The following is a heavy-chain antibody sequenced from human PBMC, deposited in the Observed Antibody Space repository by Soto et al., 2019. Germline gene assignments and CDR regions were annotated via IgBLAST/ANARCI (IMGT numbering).Heavy chain of an antibody. CDR3: ARFNYGGNEVMPYAFDF. D-gene: IGHD3-16*01. Sequence: QVQLQESGPGLVKPSQTLSLTCTVSGGSISRDDCNWSWIRQHPGKGLEWIGHIYYGGNTYYTPSLKSRITMSIDTSKNQFSLKLTSVTAADTAVYYCARFNYGGNEVMPYAFDFWGQGTMVTVSS. V-gene: IGHV4-31*03. J-gene: IGHJ3*01. CDR1: GGSISRDDCN. CDR2: IYYGGNT.